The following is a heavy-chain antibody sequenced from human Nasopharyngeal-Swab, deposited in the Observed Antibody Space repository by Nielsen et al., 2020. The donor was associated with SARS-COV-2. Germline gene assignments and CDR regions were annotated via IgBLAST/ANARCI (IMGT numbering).Heavy chain of an antibody. J-gene: IGHJ3*02. V-gene: IGHV3-53*01. CDR3: ATRAVADDAFDI. CDR2: IYSGGST. Sequence: LKISCAASGFTVSSNYMSWVRQAPGKGLEWVSVIYSGGSTYYADSVKGRFTISRDNSKNTLYLQMNSLRAEDTAVYYCATRAVADDAFDIWGQGTMVTVSS. CDR1: GFTVSSNY. D-gene: IGHD6-19*01.